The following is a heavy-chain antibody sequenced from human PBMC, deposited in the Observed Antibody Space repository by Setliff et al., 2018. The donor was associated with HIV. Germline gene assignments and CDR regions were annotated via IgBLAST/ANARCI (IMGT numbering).Heavy chain of an antibody. V-gene: IGHV1-69*10. CDR2: IIPVRGLA. D-gene: IGHD3-22*01. Sequence: VKVSCKATGGTFNTHAFSWVRQAPGQGLEWMGGIIPVRGLANYARNFQGRVTITADTSTNTAYLEVVSLRSEDTAIYYCARHYFDSNSYYRPPFDSWGQGTPVTVSS. J-gene: IGHJ5*01. CDR1: GGTFNTHA. CDR3: ARHYFDSNSYYRPPFDS.